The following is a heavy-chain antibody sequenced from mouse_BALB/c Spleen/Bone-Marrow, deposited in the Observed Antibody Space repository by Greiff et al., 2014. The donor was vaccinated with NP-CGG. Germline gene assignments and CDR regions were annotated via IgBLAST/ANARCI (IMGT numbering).Heavy chain of an antibody. V-gene: IGHV5-9-2*01. D-gene: IGHD2-4*01. Sequence: EVQLVESGGGLVKPGGSLKLSCAASGFTFSSYGMSWVRQTPEKRLEWVATISGGDSYTYYPDSVKGRFTISRDNAKNTLYLQMSSLRSEGTAMYYCAMITTIAYWGQGTLVTVSA. CDR3: AMITTIAY. CDR1: GFTFSSYG. J-gene: IGHJ3*01. CDR2: ISGGDSYT.